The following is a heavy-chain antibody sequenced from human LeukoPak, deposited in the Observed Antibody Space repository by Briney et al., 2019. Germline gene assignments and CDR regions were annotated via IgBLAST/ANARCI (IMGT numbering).Heavy chain of an antibody. CDR2: IGTAGDT. V-gene: IGHV3-13*01. J-gene: IGHJ6*02. CDR3: ARGPTPGRDFYGSGSGFYYYAMDV. D-gene: IGHD3-10*01. CDR1: GFTLSSYD. Sequence: GGSLRLSCTASGFTLSSYDMHWVRQVTGKGLEWVSAIGTAGDTYYPGSVKGRFTISRENAKNSLYLQMNSLRAGDTAVYYCARGPTPGRDFYGSGSGFYYYAMDVWGQGTTVTVSS.